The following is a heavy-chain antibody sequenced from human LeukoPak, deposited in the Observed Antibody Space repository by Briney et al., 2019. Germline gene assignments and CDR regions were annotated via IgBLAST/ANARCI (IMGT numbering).Heavy chain of an antibody. CDR3: AREYYSGGDCQYYFDY. J-gene: IGHJ4*02. D-gene: IGHD2-21*02. CDR2: ITSNGGSP. Sequence: QPGGSLRLXCAASGFTFSSYAMHGDRQAPGQGLEYVSAITSNGGSPYYADSVRGRFTISRDNSKNTLYLQMGSLRAEDMAVYYCAREYYSGGDCQYYFDYWGQGTLVTVSS. V-gene: IGHV3-64*02. CDR1: GFTFSSYA.